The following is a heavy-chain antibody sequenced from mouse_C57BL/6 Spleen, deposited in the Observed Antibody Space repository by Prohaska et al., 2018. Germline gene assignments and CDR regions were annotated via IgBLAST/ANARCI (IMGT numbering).Heavy chain of an antibody. J-gene: IGHJ2*01. V-gene: IGHV6-3*01. CDR1: GFTFSNYW. CDR2: IRLKSDNYAT. D-gene: IGHD2-5*01. CDR3: TGTSNRASLDD. Sequence: EVKLEESGGGLVQPGGSMKLSCVASGFTFSNYWMNWFRQSPEKGLEWVAQIRLKSDNYATHYAESVKGRFTISRDDSKSRVYLQMNNLRAEDTGIYYCTGTSNRASLDDWGQGTALAVSS.